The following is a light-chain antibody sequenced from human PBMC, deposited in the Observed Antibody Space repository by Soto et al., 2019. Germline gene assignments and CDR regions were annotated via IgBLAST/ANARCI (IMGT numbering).Light chain of an antibody. V-gene: IGLV2-14*03. Sequence: QSALTQPASVSGSPGQSITISCTGTSSDVGGYNYVSWYQQHPGKAPKLMIYDVSDRPSGVSYRFSGSKSGNTASLTISGRQAEEEPDYYCSSYTTRSVIFGGGTKLTVL. CDR2: DVS. J-gene: IGLJ2*01. CDR1: SSDVGGYNY. CDR3: SSYTTRSVI.